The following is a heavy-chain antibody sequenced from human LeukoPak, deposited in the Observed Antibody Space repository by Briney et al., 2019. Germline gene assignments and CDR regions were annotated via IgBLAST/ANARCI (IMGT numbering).Heavy chain of an antibody. Sequence: GGSLRLSCRDSEFTFSNYGMHWVRQSPGKGLEWVAFIRYDGTNKYYADSVKGRFTISRDTSKSTLYLQMDSLRAEDTAVYYCAKDVRYSGSYNIVGCFDPWGQGTLVTVSS. CDR1: EFTFSNYG. CDR2: IRYDGTNK. V-gene: IGHV3-30*02. CDR3: AKDVRYSGSYNIVGCFDP. J-gene: IGHJ5*02. D-gene: IGHD1-26*01.